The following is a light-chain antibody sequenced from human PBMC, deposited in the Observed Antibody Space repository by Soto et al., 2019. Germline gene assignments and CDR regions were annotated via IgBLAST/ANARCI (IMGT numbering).Light chain of an antibody. CDR3: QQYNNWPTWT. J-gene: IGKJ1*01. CDR1: QSISSN. V-gene: IGKV3-15*01. CDR2: RTS. Sequence: VMTQSPATLSVSPGERATLSCRASQSISSNLAWYQQKPGQAPRLLMFRTSGRATGFPARFSGSGSGTEFNLTISSLQSEDFGVYYCQQYNNWPTWTFGQGTKVEIK.